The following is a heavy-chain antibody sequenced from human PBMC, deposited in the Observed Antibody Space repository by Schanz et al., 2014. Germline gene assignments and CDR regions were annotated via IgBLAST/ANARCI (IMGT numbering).Heavy chain of an antibody. V-gene: IGHV3-23*04. Sequence: EVHLVESGGGLVQPGGSLRLSCAASGFTFITFAMSWVRQAPGKGPEWVSAIGGDASRTYYADSVKGRFTISRDNSKSTLYLKMNSLRADDTAVYYCARAPPLVRGIAGWFGPWGQGSLVTVSS. CDR3: ARAPPLVRGIAGWFGP. CDR1: GFTFITFA. J-gene: IGHJ5*02. D-gene: IGHD3-10*01. CDR2: IGGDASRT.